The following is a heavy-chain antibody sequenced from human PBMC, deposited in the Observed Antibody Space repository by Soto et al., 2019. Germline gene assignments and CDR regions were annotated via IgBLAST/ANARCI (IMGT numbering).Heavy chain of an antibody. CDR2: ISHDEGNK. Sequence: PGGSLRLSCAASEFTFSTYPMHWVRQAPGKGLEWVAVISHDEGNKYYGDSMKGRFTISRDNPKNTLYLQMNSLRGDDTAVYYCARGASDFWGGYPEIHFFDSWGQGTLVTVSS. CDR3: ARGASDFWGGYPEIHFFDS. CDR1: EFTFSTYP. D-gene: IGHD3-3*01. J-gene: IGHJ4*02. V-gene: IGHV3-30-3*01.